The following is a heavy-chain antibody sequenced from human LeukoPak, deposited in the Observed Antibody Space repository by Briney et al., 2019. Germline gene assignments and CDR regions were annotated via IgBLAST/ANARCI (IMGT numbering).Heavy chain of an antibody. J-gene: IGHJ4*02. V-gene: IGHV3-33*01. CDR3: ASHYYDSSGYYPPGDY. D-gene: IGHD3-22*01. CDR2: IWYDGSNK. Sequence: GGSLRLSCAASGFTFSSYGMHWVRQAPGKGLEWVAVIWYDGSNKYYADSVKGRFTISRDNSKSTLYLQMNSLRAEDTAVYYCASHYYDSSGYYPPGDYWGQGTLVTVSS. CDR1: GFTFSSYG.